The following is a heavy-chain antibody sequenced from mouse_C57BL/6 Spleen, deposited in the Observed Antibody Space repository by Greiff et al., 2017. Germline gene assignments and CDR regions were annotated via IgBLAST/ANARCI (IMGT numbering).Heavy chain of an antibody. CDR1: GYTFTSYW. V-gene: IGHV1-55*01. D-gene: IGHD1-1*01. J-gene: IGHJ3*01. CDR3: ARGGYGSSYPFAY. CDR2: IYPGSGST. Sequence: VQLQQPGAELVKPGASVKMSCKASGYTFTSYWITWVKQRPGQGLEWIGDIYPGSGSTNYNEKFKSKATLTVDTSSSTAYMQLSSLTSEDSAVYYCARGGYGSSYPFAYWGQGTLVTVSA.